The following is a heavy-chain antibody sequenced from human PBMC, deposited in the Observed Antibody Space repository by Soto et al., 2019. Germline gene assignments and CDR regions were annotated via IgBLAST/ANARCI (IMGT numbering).Heavy chain of an antibody. V-gene: IGHV3-9*01. CDR3: AKELGGYSYGYELDH. Sequence: EVQLVDSGGGLVQPGRSLSLSCAASGFTFDIYAMHCVRQAPGKGLEWVASISWYSGPRGYADSVKGRFTISRDNAKNPLYWQMDSLRTEDTALYYCAKELGGYSYGYELDHWGQGTLVAVSS. J-gene: IGHJ4*02. CDR1: GFTFDIYA. CDR2: ISWYSGPR. D-gene: IGHD5-18*01.